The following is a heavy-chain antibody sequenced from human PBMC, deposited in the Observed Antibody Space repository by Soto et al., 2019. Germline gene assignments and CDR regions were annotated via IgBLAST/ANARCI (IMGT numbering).Heavy chain of an antibody. D-gene: IGHD3-22*01. V-gene: IGHV1-69*01. CDR3: ARDPRSGWAHAAFDV. CDR1: GGAFSTSD. CDR2: IIPVFGAA. Sequence: QVHLVQSGAEVKMPGSSVRVSCASSGGAFSTSDIGWVRQAPGQGLEWMGGIIPVFGAANYAQKFKGRVTITADESTRTAYLEMSSLKPEDTAPYYCARDPRSGWAHAAFDVWGPGTSIIVSS. J-gene: IGHJ3*01.